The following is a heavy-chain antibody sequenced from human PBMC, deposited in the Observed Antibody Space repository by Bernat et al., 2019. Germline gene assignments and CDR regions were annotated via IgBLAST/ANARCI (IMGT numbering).Heavy chain of an antibody. CDR3: ARERATVYDAFDI. Sequence: EVQLVETGGGLIQPGGSLRLSCAASGFSVSSSHMSWVRQAPGKGLEWVSIIYSGGNTYYADSVRGRFTISRGNSKNTLYLQVNNLRADDTAVYYCARERATVYDAFDIWGQGTIVTVSS. CDR1: GFSVSSSH. D-gene: IGHD4-17*01. J-gene: IGHJ3*02. V-gene: IGHV3-53*02. CDR2: IYSGGNT.